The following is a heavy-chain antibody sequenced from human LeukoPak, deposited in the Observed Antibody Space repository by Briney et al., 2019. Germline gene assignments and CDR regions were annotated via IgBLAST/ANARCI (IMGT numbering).Heavy chain of an antibody. D-gene: IGHD3-9*01. CDR1: GGSISSGGYY. CDR3: ARVDTNYYYYGMDV. V-gene: IGHV4-31*03. Sequence: SETQSLTCTVSGGSISSGGYYWSWIRQHPGKGLEWIGYIYYSGSTYYNPSLKSRVTISVDTSKNQFSLKLSSVTAADTAVYYCARVDTNYYYYGMDVWGQGTTVTVSS. CDR2: IYYSGST. J-gene: IGHJ6*02.